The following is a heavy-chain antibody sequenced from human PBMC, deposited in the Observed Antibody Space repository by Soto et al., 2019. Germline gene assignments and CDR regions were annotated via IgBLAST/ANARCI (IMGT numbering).Heavy chain of an antibody. J-gene: IGHJ4*02. Sequence: PGGSLRLSCAASGFTFSSYAMSWVRQAPGKGLEWVSAISGSGGSTYYADSVKGRFTISRDNSKNTLYLQMNSLRAEDTAVYYCAKDRRYYYDSNGYRYWGQGTLVTVSS. D-gene: IGHD3-22*01. CDR3: AKDRRYYYDSNGYRY. CDR2: ISGSGGST. V-gene: IGHV3-23*01. CDR1: GFTFSSYA.